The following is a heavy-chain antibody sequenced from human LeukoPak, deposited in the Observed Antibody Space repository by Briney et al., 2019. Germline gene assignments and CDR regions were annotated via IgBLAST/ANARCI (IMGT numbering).Heavy chain of an antibody. J-gene: IGHJ4*02. Sequence: GGSLRLSCAASGFTFSSYSMNWVRQAPGKGLEWVSYISSSSSTIYYADSVKGRFTISRDNAKNSLYLQMNSLRAEDTAVYYCARDHYYDSSERSYFDYWGQGTLVTVSS. D-gene: IGHD3-22*01. CDR1: GFTFSSYS. CDR2: ISSSSSTI. CDR3: ARDHYYDSSERSYFDY. V-gene: IGHV3-48*01.